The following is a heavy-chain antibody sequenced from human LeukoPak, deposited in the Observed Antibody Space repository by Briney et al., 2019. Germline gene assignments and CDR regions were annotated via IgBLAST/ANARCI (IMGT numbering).Heavy chain of an antibody. V-gene: IGHV2-5*02. CDR3: AHNRGSGSYPNNWFDP. D-gene: IGHD3-10*01. Sequence: SGPTLVKPTQTLTLICTFSGFSLSTGGVCVGWIRQPPGKALEWLALIYWDDDKRYSPSLKSRLTITKDTSKNQVVLTMTNMDPVDTATYYCAHNRGSGSYPNNWFDPWGQGILVTVSS. CDR1: GFSLSTGGVC. CDR2: IYWDDDK. J-gene: IGHJ5*02.